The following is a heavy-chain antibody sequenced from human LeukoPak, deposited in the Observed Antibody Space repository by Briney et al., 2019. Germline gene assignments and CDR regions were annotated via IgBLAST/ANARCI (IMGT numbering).Heavy chain of an antibody. Sequence: ASVKVSCKASGGTFSSYAISWVRQAPGQGLEWMGGIISIFGTANYAQKFQGRVTITADKSTSTAYMELSSLRSEDTAVYYCASAVAGSVMDYWGQGTLVTVSS. CDR1: GGTFSSYA. CDR2: IISIFGTA. V-gene: IGHV1-69*06. CDR3: ASAVAGSVMDY. D-gene: IGHD6-19*01. J-gene: IGHJ4*02.